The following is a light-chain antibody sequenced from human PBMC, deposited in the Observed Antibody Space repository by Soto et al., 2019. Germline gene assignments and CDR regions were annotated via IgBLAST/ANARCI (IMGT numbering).Light chain of an antibody. J-gene: IGLJ2*01. CDR3: SSYAGTYTVV. V-gene: IGLV2-11*01. CDR2: DVS. CDR1: SSDVGGYNY. Sequence: QSALTQPRSVSGSPGQSVTISCSGTSSDVGGYNYVSWYQQHPGKAPKLMIYDVSKRPSGVPDRFSGSKSGNTASLTISGLQVEDEAHYYCSSYAGTYTVVFGGGTKLTVL.